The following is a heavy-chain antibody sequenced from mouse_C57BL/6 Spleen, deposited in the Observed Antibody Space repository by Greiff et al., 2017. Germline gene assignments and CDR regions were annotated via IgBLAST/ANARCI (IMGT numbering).Heavy chain of an antibody. Sequence: EVQLQQSGGGLVKPGGSLKLSCAASGFTFSDYGMHWVRQAPEQGLEWVAYISSGSSTIYYAATVKGRFTISRDNAKTTLVLQMTSLRAADTAMXYCARNNGPSGWYFDVWGTGTTVTVSS. CDR2: ISSGSSTI. CDR3: ARNNGPSGWYFDV. V-gene: IGHV5-17*01. CDR1: GFTFSDYG. D-gene: IGHD3-1*01. J-gene: IGHJ1*03.